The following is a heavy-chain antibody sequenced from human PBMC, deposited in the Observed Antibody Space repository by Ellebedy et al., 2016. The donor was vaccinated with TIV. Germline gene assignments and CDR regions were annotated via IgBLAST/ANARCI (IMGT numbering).Heavy chain of an antibody. Sequence: SETLSLTXTVSGGSISSSTYYWGWIRQPPGKGLEWIGSIYYTGSAYYNPSLQSRLTISVDTSTDTLSLELGSVTAADTALYYCARHFSVADDALDVWGQGTMVTVSS. CDR3: ARHFSVADDALDV. V-gene: IGHV4-39*01. D-gene: IGHD2-21*01. CDR2: IYYTGSA. J-gene: IGHJ3*01. CDR1: GGSISSSTYY.